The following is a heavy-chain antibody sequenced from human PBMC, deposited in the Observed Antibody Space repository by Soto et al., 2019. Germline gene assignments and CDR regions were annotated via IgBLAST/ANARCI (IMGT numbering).Heavy chain of an antibody. D-gene: IGHD3-22*01. V-gene: IGHV3-30*18. J-gene: IGHJ4*02. CDR3: AKEKKTNYYDSSAYPGPFDY. CDR2: ISYHGNKK. Sequence: GSLRLSCAASGFTFSNYGMHWVRQAPGKGLEWVTIISYHGNKKYYADSVRGRFTISRDNSKNTLYLEMNSLRPEDTAVYYCAKEKKTNYYDSSAYPGPFDYWGQGTLVTVSS. CDR1: GFTFSNYG.